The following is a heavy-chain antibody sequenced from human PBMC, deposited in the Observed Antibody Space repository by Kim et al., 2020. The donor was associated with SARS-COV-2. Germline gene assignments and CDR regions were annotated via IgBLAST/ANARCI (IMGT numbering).Heavy chain of an antibody. CDR1: GFTFGDYA. V-gene: IGHV3-9*01. D-gene: IGHD6-19*01. CDR3: AKGSSAIAVAGTSGAFDI. J-gene: IGHJ3*02. Sequence: GGSLRLSCAASGFTFGDYAMHWVRQAPGKGLEWVSGISWNSGSIGYADSVKGRFTISRDNAKNSLYLQMNSLRAEDTALYYCAKGSSAIAVAGTSGAFDIWGQGTMVTVSS. CDR2: ISWNSGSI.